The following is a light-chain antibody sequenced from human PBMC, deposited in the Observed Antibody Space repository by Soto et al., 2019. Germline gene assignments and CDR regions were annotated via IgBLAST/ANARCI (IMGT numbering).Light chain of an antibody. CDR2: GAS. CDR1: ESVSIS. J-gene: IGKJ1*01. CDR3: QQYGTSPRT. V-gene: IGKV3D-15*01. Sequence: EIVMTQSPATLSVSPGEGATLSCRASESVSISLAWYQHKPGQPPRLLIHGASTRASGVPPRFTGSGSGTDVTLTISSLQSEDYGVYYCQQYGTSPRTFGQGTKVDIK.